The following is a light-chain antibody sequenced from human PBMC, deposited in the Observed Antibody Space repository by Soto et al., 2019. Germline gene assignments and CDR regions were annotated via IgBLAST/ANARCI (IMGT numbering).Light chain of an antibody. CDR2: DAS. J-gene: IGKJ5*01. Sequence: DIQMTQTPSTLSGSVGDRVTITCRASQSISSWLAWYQQKPGKAPKLLIYDASSLESGVPSRFSGSGSGTEFTLTISSLQPDDFATYYCQQYNTYSYTLGQGTRLEIK. CDR1: QSISSW. CDR3: QQYNTYSYT. V-gene: IGKV1-5*01.